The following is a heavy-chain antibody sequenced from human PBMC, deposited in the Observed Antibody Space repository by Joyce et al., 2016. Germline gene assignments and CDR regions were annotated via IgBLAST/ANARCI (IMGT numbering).Heavy chain of an antibody. Sequence: QMQLVQSGAEVKKPGSSVKVSCRAFGGTSSGYAISWVRQAPGQGLEWMGGITPIFATAKDAQKFQTRLTITADKSTNTAYMELSSLRSEDTAIYYCVRVRQSGNINDYWGQGTQVTVSS. CDR2: ITPIFATA. V-gene: IGHV1-69*06. CDR3: VRVRQSGNINDY. J-gene: IGHJ4*02. CDR1: GGTSSGYA.